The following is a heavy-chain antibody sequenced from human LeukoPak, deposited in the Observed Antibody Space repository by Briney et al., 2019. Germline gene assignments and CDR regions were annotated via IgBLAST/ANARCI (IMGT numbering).Heavy chain of an antibody. CDR2: IKQDGSEK. V-gene: IGHV3-7*01. D-gene: IGHD3-16*02. CDR3: ARVFVWGSYRSHFDY. CDR1: GFTFSSYA. Sequence: PGGSLRLSCAASGFTFSSYAMSWVRQAPGKGLEWVANIKQDGSEKYYVDSVKGRFTISRDNAKNSLYLQMNSLRAEDTAVYYCARVFVWGSYRSHFDYWGQGTLVTVSS. J-gene: IGHJ4*02.